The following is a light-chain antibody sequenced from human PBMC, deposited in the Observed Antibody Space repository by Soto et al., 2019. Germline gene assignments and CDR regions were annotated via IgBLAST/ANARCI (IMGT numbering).Light chain of an antibody. CDR2: AAS. CDR3: QKLNSYPRK. CDR1: QGISSY. V-gene: IGKV1-9*01. J-gene: IGKJ1*01. Sequence: IQLTRTPPSPSACVGYRFTLTCRASQGISSYLAWYQQKPGKAPKLLIYAASTLQSGVPSRFSGSGSGTDFTLTISSLQPEDFATYYCQKLNSYPRKFGQGTKVDIK.